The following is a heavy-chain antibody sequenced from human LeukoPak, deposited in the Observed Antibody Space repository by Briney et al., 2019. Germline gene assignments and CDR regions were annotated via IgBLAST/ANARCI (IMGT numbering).Heavy chain of an antibody. CDR1: GLTFSDSA. CDR3: TRLRGDWFRFDY. D-gene: IGHD3-9*01. Sequence: GGSLRLSCAASGLTFSDSAIHWVRQASGKGLEWVGRIKTKSNNYATAFAASVKGRFTISRDDSKNTAYLQMNSLKSEDTAVYYCTRLRGDWFRFDYWGQGTLVTVSS. CDR2: IKTKSNNYAT. V-gene: IGHV3-73*01. J-gene: IGHJ4*02.